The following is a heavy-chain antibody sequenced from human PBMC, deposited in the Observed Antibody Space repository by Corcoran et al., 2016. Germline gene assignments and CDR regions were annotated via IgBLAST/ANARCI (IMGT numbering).Heavy chain of an antibody. D-gene: IGHD3-3*01. Sequence: QVQLVQSGAEVKKPGSSVKVSCKASGGTFNSYAITWVRQAPGQGLEWMGGIIPIFGTANYARNFQGRVTVTAEESTSTAYMELSSLRSEYTAVYYWASRLRFLELYDGFDVWGQGTMVTSS. CDR2: IIPIFGTA. J-gene: IGHJ3*01. V-gene: IGHV1-69*01. CDR1: GGTFNSYA. CDR3: ASRLRFLELYDGFDV.